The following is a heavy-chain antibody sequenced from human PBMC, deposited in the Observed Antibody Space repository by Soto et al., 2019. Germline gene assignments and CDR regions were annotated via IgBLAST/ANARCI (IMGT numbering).Heavy chain of an antibody. CDR2: INHSGST. V-gene: IGHV4-34*01. CDR3: ARTSRFDC. J-gene: IGHJ4*02. Sequence: QVQLQQWGAGLLKPSETLSLTCAVYCGSFSGYYWSWIRQPPGKVLEWIGEINHSGSTNYNPSLKRRVTMSVDTSKNQFSLKLSSGTASDTAVYYCARTSRFDCWGQGTLVTVSS. CDR1: CGSFSGYY. D-gene: IGHD6-6*01.